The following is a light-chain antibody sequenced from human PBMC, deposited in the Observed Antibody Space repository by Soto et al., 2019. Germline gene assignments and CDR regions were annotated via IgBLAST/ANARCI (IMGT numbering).Light chain of an antibody. CDR2: DAS. J-gene: IGKJ5*01. Sequence: EIVVTQSAATLSLSPGERATLSCRASQSVSSNLAWYQQKPGQAPRLLIYDASTRATVIPARFSGSGSGTEFTLTISSLQSEDFAVYYCQQYNDWPPITFGQGTRLEIK. V-gene: IGKV3-15*01. CDR3: QQYNDWPPIT. CDR1: QSVSSN.